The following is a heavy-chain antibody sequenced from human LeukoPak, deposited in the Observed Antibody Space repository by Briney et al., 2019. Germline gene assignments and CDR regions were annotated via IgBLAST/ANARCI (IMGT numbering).Heavy chain of an antibody. CDR3: ARNRGSYLVPY. J-gene: IGHJ4*02. D-gene: IGHD1-26*01. V-gene: IGHV1-3*04. CDR2: ISTGSANR. CDR1: GYTFTDYD. Sequence: ASVKVSCKASGYTFTDYDIHWVRQAPGQRLEWMGWISTGSANRKYSQKFQGRVTFTRDTSASIVYMDLSSLRSEDTALYYCARNRGSYLVPYWGQGTLVTVSS.